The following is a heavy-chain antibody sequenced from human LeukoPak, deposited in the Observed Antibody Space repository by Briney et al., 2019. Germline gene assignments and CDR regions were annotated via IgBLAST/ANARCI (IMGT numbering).Heavy chain of an antibody. Sequence: SETLSLTCTVSGGSISSYYWSWIRQPPGKGLEWIGYIYYSGSTNYNPSLKSRVTISVDTSKNQSSLKLSSVTAADTAVYYCARQQVSGSPPGWFDPWGQGTLVTVSS. CDR3: ARQQVSGSPPGWFDP. J-gene: IGHJ5*02. V-gene: IGHV4-59*08. CDR1: GGSISSYY. D-gene: IGHD1-26*01. CDR2: IYYSGST.